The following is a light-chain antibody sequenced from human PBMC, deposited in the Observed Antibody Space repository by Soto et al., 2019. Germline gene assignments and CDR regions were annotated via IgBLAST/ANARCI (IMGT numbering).Light chain of an antibody. J-gene: IGLJ1*01. V-gene: IGLV1-51*02. CDR2: END. Sequence: QSVLTQPPSVSAAPGQKVTISCSGSSFDIGNNYVCWYQQVSGTAPKLLIYENDKRPSGIPDRFSGSKSGTSATLGITGLQTGDEAEYYCGTWDSSLSADVFGTGTKLTVL. CDR1: SFDIGNNY. CDR3: GTWDSSLSADV.